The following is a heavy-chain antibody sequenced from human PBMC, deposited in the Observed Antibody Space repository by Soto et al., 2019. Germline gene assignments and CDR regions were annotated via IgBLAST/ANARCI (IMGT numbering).Heavy chain of an antibody. D-gene: IGHD2-8*01. Sequence: ASVKVSCKASGYSFTNYYMHWVRQAPGQGLEWMGRISTYNGDTNYPQSLQGRLTMTTDTSTNTAYMELRSLRSDDTAVYYCARDPYNVLMVNAPNLYGMDVWGQGTRVTVSS. CDR1: GYSFTNYY. V-gene: IGHV1-18*04. J-gene: IGHJ6*02. CDR2: ISTYNGDT. CDR3: ARDPYNVLMVNAPNLYGMDV.